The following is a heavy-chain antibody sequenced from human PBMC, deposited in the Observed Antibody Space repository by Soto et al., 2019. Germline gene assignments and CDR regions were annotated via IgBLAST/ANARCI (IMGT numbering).Heavy chain of an antibody. J-gene: IGHJ3*02. CDR3: ARGLDYYDSSGYYHKVYDAFDI. Sequence: ASVKVSCKASGYTFTSYDINWVRQATGQGLEWMGWMNPNSGNTGYAQKFQGRVTMTRNTSISTAYMELSSLRSEDTAVYYCARGLDYYDSSGYYHKVYDAFDIWGQGTMVTVSS. V-gene: IGHV1-8*01. CDR1: GYTFTSYD. CDR2: MNPNSGNT. D-gene: IGHD3-22*01.